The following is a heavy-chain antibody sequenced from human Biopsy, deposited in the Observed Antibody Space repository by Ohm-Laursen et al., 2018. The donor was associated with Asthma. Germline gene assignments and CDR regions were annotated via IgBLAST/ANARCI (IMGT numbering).Heavy chain of an antibody. CDR3: ARFKRGYSYGYAGVFDY. CDR1: GFTFSSYS. Sequence: GSLRLSCTASGFTFSSYSMNWVRQAPGKGLEWVSYISSSSSTIYYADSAKGRFTISRDNAKNSLYLQMNSLRDEDTAAYYCARFKRGYSYGYAGVFDYWGQGTLVTVSS. D-gene: IGHD5-18*01. J-gene: IGHJ4*02. V-gene: IGHV3-48*02. CDR2: ISSSSSTI.